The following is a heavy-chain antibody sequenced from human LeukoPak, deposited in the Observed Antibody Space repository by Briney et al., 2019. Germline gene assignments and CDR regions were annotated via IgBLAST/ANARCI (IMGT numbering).Heavy chain of an antibody. D-gene: IGHD6-13*01. Sequence: ASVKVSCKASGGTFSSYAISWVRQAPGQGLEWMGWINPNSGGTNYAQKFQGRVTMTRDTSISTAYMELSRLRSDDTAVYYCARGPETYSSSWYGWWFDPWGQGTLVTVSS. CDR1: GGTFSSYA. CDR3: ARGPETYSSSWYGWWFDP. J-gene: IGHJ5*02. CDR2: INPNSGGT. V-gene: IGHV1-2*02.